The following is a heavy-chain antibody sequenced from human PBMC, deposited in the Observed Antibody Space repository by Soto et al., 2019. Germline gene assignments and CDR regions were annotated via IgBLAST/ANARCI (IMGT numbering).Heavy chain of an antibody. D-gene: IGHD2-8*01. V-gene: IGHV3-30*18. J-gene: IGHJ4*02. Sequence: GGSLRLSCAASGFTFSSYGMHWVRQAPGKGLEWVAVISYDGSNKYYADSVKGRFTISRDNSKNTLYLQMNSLRAEDTAVYYCAKDFTYCTNGVCSYYWGQGT. CDR1: GFTFSSYG. CDR3: AKDFTYCTNGVCSYY. CDR2: ISYDGSNK.